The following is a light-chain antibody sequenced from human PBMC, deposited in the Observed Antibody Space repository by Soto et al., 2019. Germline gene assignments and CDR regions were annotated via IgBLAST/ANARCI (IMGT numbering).Light chain of an antibody. CDR1: SSDVGGYNY. J-gene: IGLJ2*01. CDR3: SSYATTYTWV. Sequence: QSVLTQPRSVSGSPGQSVTISCTGTSSDVGGYNYVSWYQQHPGKAPKLIIYDVNKRPSGVPDRFSGSKSGDTASLTISGLQAEDEADYYCSSYATTYTWVFGGGTKLTVL. CDR2: DVN. V-gene: IGLV2-11*01.